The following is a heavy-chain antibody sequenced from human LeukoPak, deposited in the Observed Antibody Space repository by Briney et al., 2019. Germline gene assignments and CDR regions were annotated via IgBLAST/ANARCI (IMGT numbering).Heavy chain of an antibody. CDR1: GGTFSSYA. D-gene: IGHD3-10*01. CDR2: IIPIFGTA. CDR3: AREYYGSGSYYRGY. V-gene: IGHV1-69*05. J-gene: IGHJ4*02. Sequence: SVKVSCKASGGTFSSYAISWVRQAPGQGLEWMGRIIPIFGTANYAQKFQGRVTITTDESTSTASMELSSLRSEDTAVYYCAREYYGSGSYYRGYWGQGTLVTVSS.